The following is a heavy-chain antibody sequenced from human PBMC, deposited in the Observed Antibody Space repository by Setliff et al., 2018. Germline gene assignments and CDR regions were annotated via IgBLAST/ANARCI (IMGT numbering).Heavy chain of an antibody. J-gene: IGHJ4*02. CDR1: GFTFSSYA. CDR3: ARDRVANPSSWPYYFDY. V-gene: IGHV3-30*04. CDR2: ISYDGSNK. Sequence: SLKISCAASGFTFSSYAMHWVRQAPGKGLEWVAVISYDGSNKYYADSVKGRFTISRDNSKNTLYLQMNSLRAEDTAVYYCARDRVANPSSWPYYFDYWGQGTLVTVSS. D-gene: IGHD6-13*01.